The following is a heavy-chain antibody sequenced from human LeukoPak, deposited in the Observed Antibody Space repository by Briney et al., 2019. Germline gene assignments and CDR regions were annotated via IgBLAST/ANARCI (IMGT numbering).Heavy chain of an antibody. CDR2: IKSKTDGGTT. Sequence: GGSLRLSCAASGFTLSNVCMSWVREAPGKGLEWVGRIKSKTDGGTTDYVAPVKGRFTISRDDSKNTLYLQMNSLKSEDTAVYYCTTRPTVYNIYFPATFDYWGQGTLVTVSS. CDR1: GFTLSNVC. J-gene: IGHJ4*02. V-gene: IGHV3-15*01. D-gene: IGHD1-1*01. CDR3: TTRPTVYNIYFPATFDY.